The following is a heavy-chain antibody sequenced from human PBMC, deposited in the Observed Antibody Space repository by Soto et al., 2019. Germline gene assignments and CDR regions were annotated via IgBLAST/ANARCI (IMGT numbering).Heavy chain of an antibody. CDR1: GFTFGDYW. Sequence: PWWCMRLSCAACGFTFGDYWMTWVRQAPGKGLEWVANLKRDGRERYYVDSVKGRFSVSRDNAKNSLYLQMNNLRPEDTAVYYCARDVYEILGRVVRRLGSWGQGTLVTVSS. CDR3: ARDVYEILGRVVRRLGS. CDR2: LKRDGRER. D-gene: IGHD2-8*01. J-gene: IGHJ4*02. V-gene: IGHV3-7*03.